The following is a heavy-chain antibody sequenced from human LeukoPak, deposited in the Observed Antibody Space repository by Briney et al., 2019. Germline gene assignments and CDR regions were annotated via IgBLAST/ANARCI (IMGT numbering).Heavy chain of an antibody. V-gene: IGHV5-51*01. CDR2: IHPGDSDT. CDR1: GYSFTSYW. CDR3: ARQDRSGYDFLIDY. Sequence: GESLKISCKGSGYSFTSYWISWVRQMPGKRLKCIGIIHPGDSDTRYSPSFQGQVTISADKSISTAYLQWSSLKASDTAMYYCARQDRSGYDFLIDYWGQGTLVTVSS. J-gene: IGHJ4*02. D-gene: IGHD5-12*01.